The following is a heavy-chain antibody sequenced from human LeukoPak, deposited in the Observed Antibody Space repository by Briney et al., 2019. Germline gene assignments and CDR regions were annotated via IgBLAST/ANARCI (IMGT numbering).Heavy chain of an antibody. CDR3: AEARQRGAVGGSSDYY. D-gene: IGHD1-26*01. CDR2: ISGSGGST. J-gene: IGHJ4*02. V-gene: IGHV3-23*01. Sequence: GGSLRLSCAASGFTFSSYAMSWVRQAPGKGLEWVSAISGSGGSTYYADSVKGRFTISRDNSKNTLYLQMNSLRAEDTAVYYCAEARQRGAVGGSSDYYWGQGTLVTVSS. CDR1: GFTFSSYA.